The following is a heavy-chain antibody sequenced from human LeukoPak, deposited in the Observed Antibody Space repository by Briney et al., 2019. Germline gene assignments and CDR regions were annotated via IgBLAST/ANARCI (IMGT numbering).Heavy chain of an antibody. J-gene: IGHJ4*02. CDR2: ISSSSTYI. Sequence: GGSLRPSCAASGFTFSSYSMNWVRQAPGKGLEWVSSISSSSTYIYYADSVKGRFTISRDNAKNSLYLQMNSLRAEDTAVYYCARAIAVTGLVDWGQGTLVTVSS. V-gene: IGHV3-21*01. D-gene: IGHD6-19*01. CDR3: ARAIAVTGLVD. CDR1: GFTFSSYS.